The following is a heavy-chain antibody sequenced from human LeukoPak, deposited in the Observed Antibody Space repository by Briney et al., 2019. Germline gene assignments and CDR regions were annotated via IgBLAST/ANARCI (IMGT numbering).Heavy chain of an antibody. D-gene: IGHD1-26*01. CDR2: IDQSGTT. V-gene: IGHV4-34*01. CDR3: ARGSGGSYYVTY. Sequence: SETLSLTCVVYGGSFSGYYWSWIRQPPGKGLEWIGEIDQSGTTNYNPSLKSRVTISVDTSKKQFSLTLSSVTAADTAVYYCARGSGGSYYVTYWGQGTLVTVSS. CDR1: GGSFSGYY. J-gene: IGHJ4*02.